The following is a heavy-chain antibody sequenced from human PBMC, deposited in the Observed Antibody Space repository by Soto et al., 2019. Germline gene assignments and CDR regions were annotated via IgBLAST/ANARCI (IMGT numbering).Heavy chain of an antibody. CDR1: GGTFSSYA. CDR2: IIPIFGTA. J-gene: IGHJ4*02. CDR3: ASSILKHIVVVTAIYYFDY. D-gene: IGHD2-21*02. Sequence: SVKVSCKASGGTFSSYAISWVRQAPGQGLEWMGGIIPIFGTANYAQKFQGRVTITADESTSTAYMELSSLRSEDTAVYYCASSILKHIVVVTAIYYFDYWGQGTLVTVSS. V-gene: IGHV1-69*13.